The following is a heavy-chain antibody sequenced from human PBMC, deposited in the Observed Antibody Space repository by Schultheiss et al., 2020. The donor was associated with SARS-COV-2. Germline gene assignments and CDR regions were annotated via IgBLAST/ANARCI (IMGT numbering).Heavy chain of an antibody. J-gene: IGHJ4*02. Sequence: SETLSLTCTVSGGSISSGGYYWSWIRQPPGKGLEWIGSIYHSGGTYYNPSLKRRVTISVDTSKNQFSLKLTSVTAADTAVYFCARDSYDFWSGFYTDYWGQGILVTVSS. CDR1: GGSISSGGYY. V-gene: IGHV4-39*07. CDR3: ARDSYDFWSGFYTDY. CDR2: IYHSGGT. D-gene: IGHD3-3*01.